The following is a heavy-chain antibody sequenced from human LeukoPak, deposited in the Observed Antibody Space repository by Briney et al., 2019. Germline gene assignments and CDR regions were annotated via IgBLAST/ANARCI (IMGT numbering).Heavy chain of an antibody. Sequence: EASVKVSCKASGYTFSGYYIYWVRQAPGQGLEWMGWISAYNGNTNYAQKLQGRVTMTTDTSTSTAYMELRSLRSGDTAVYYCARELLVLGAGMDVWGQGTTVTVSS. J-gene: IGHJ6*02. CDR1: GYTFSGYY. CDR3: ARELLVLGAGMDV. V-gene: IGHV1-18*04. CDR2: ISAYNGNT. D-gene: IGHD3-10*01.